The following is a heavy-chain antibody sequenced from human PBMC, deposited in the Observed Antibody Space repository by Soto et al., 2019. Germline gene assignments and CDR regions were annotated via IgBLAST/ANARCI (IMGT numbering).Heavy chain of an antibody. V-gene: IGHV3-23*01. J-gene: IGHJ6*02. D-gene: IGHD2-8*01. CDR3: TRSRRSILMVYGFGGMDV. Sequence: GGSLRLSCAASGFTVGSHAMSWVRQAPGKGLEWVSSISGSGDGTYYGDSVKGRFTISRDSSSSTLYLQMDNLRGEDTAVYFCTRSRRSILMVYGFGGMDVWGQGTTVTVSS. CDR2: ISGSGDGT. CDR1: GFTVGSHA.